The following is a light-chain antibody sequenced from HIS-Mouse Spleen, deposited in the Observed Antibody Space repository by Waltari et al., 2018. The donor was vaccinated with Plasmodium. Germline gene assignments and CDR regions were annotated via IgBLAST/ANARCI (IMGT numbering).Light chain of an antibody. CDR2: EDS. J-gene: IGLJ3*02. CDR3: YSTDSSGNHRV. V-gene: IGLV3-10*01. Sequence: SYELTQPPSVSVSPGQTARRTLLGHSFPKKYAYLYPQKSGQAPVLVIYEDSNRPPGIPERFSGSSSGTMATLTISGAQVEDEADYYCYSTDSSGNHRVFGGGTKLTVL. CDR1: SFPKKY.